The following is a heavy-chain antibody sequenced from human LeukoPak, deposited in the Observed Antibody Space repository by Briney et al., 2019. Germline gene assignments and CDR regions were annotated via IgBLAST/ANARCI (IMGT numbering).Heavy chain of an antibody. Sequence: ASVKVSCKASGGTFSSYAISWVRQAPGQGLEWMGWISAYNGNTNYAQKLQGRVTMTTDTSTSTAYMELRSLRSDDTAVYYCARSSDYYGSGSYYKMDLRGQGTLVTVSS. J-gene: IGHJ4*02. V-gene: IGHV1-18*01. CDR3: ARSSDYYGSGSYYKMDL. CDR1: GGTFSSYA. CDR2: ISAYNGNT. D-gene: IGHD3-10*01.